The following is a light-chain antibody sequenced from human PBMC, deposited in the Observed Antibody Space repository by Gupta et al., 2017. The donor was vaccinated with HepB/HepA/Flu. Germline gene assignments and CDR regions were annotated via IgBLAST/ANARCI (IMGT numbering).Light chain of an antibody. CDR3: QQYYSTPWT. CDR1: QSVLYSSNNKNY. V-gene: IGKV4-1*01. J-gene: IGKJ1*01. CDR2: WAS. Sequence: DLVMTQSPDSLAVSLGERATINCKSSQSVLYSSNNKNYLAWYQQKPGQPPNLLMYWASTRESGVPDRFSGSGSGTDFPLTISSLQAEDVAVYYCQQYYSTPWTFGPGTKVEIK.